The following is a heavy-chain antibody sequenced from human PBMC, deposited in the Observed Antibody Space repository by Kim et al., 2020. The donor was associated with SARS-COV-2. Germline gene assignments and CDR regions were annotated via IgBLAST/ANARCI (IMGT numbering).Heavy chain of an antibody. CDR1: GYTFTSYG. Sequence: ASVKVSCKASGYTFTSYGISWVRQAPGQGLEWMGWISAYNGNTNYAQKLQGRVTMTTDTSTSTAYMELRSLRSDDTAVYYCARDWAGYDFWSGYGEMATIHVDYWGQGTLVTVSS. J-gene: IGHJ4*02. CDR2: ISAYNGNT. D-gene: IGHD3-3*01. CDR3: ARDWAGYDFWSGYGEMATIHVDY. V-gene: IGHV1-18*01.